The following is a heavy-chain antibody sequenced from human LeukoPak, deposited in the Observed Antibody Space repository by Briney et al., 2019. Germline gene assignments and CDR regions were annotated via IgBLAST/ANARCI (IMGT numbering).Heavy chain of an antibody. CDR2: IYSGGST. CDR1: GFTVSSNY. V-gene: IGHV3-53*01. CDR3: ASLAGDLYYFDY. Sequence: GGSLRLSCAASGFTVSSNYMSWVRQAPGKGLEWVSVIYSGGSTYYADSVKGRFTISRDNSKNTLYLQMNSLRAGDTAVYYCASLAGDLYYFDYWGQGTLVTVSS. D-gene: IGHD7-27*01. J-gene: IGHJ4*02.